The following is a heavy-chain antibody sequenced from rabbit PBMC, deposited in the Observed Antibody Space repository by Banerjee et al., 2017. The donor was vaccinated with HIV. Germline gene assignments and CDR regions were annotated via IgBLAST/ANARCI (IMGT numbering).Heavy chain of an antibody. CDR2: INTSTGNN. CDR1: GIDFSSYYY. V-gene: IGHV1S45*01. Sequence: QQQLEESGGGLVKPGGTLTLTCKASGIDFSSYYYMCWVRQAPGKGLEWIACINTSTGNNVYAIWAKGRFTISKTSSTTVTLQMTSLTAADTATYFCAIDLAGVIGWNFGLWGPGPLVTVS. J-gene: IGHJ4*01. CDR3: AIDLAGVIGWNFGL. D-gene: IGHD4-2*01.